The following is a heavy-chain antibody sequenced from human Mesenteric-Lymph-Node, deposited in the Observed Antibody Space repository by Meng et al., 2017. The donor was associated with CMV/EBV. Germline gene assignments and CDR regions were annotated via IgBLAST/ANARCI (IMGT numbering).Heavy chain of an antibody. CDR2: INSDGSST. Sequence: GESLKISCAASGFTFSSYWMHWVRQAPGKGLVWVSRINSDGSSTSYADSVKGRFTISRDNAKSTLYLQMNSLRAEDTAVYYCARNDFWSGYYTEFDYWGQGTLVTVSS. D-gene: IGHD3-3*01. J-gene: IGHJ4*02. CDR3: ARNDFWSGYYTEFDY. CDR1: GFTFSSYW. V-gene: IGHV3-74*01.